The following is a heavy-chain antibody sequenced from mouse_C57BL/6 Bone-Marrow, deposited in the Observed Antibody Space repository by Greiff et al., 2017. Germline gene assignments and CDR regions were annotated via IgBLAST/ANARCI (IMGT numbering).Heavy chain of an antibody. CDR1: GYTFTSYD. V-gene: IGHV1-85*01. Sequence: VQLQQSGPELVKPGASVKLSCKASGYTFTSYDINWVKQRPGQGVEWIGWIYPRDGSTKYNEKFKGKAPLTVDTSSSTAYMELHSRSSEDSAVYFCARLEFDGSSGDWYFDVWGTGTTVTVSS. J-gene: IGHJ1*03. D-gene: IGHD1-1*01. CDR2: IYPRDGST. CDR3: ARLEFDGSSGDWYFDV.